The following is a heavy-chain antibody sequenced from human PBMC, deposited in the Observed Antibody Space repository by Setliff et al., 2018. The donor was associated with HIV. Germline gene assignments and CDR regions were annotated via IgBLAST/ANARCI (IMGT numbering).Heavy chain of an antibody. J-gene: IGHJ4*02. CDR2: INPSSGST. V-gene: IGHV1-2*02. D-gene: IGHD3-16*01. Sequence: GASVKVSCKASGYTFTSYYMHWVRQAPGQGLEWMGIINPSSGSTTYAQKFQGRVTMTRDTSISVADMELSGLRSDDTAIYFCVRQATFGGRIDYWGQGTLVTVSS. CDR1: GYTFTSYY. CDR3: VRQATFGGRIDY.